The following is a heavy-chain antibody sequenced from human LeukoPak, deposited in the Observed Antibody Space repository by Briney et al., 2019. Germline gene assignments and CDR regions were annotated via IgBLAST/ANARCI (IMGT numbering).Heavy chain of an antibody. D-gene: IGHD2-8*01. CDR2: INPNSGDT. Sequence: GASVKVSCKASGYTFTNYAMNWVRQAPGQGLEWLGRINPNSGDTNYAQNLHGRVTMTRDTSITTAYMELNSLTSDDTAVYFCARSAEHCNNGVCFTDYYMDVWGKGTTVTVSS. CDR3: ARSAEHCNNGVCFTDYYMDV. J-gene: IGHJ6*03. V-gene: IGHV1-2*06. CDR1: GYTFTNYA.